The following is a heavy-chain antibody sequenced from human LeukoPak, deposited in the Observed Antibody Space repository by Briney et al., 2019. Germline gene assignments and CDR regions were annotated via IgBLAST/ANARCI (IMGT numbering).Heavy chain of an antibody. V-gene: IGHV1-24*01. CDR2: FDPEDGET. CDR1: GYTLTELS. J-gene: IGHJ4*02. CDR3: ATDDYGGNRRRFDY. D-gene: IGHD4-23*01. Sequence: GASVKVSCKVSGYTLTELSMHWVRQAPGKGLEWMGGFDPEDGETIYAQKFQGRVTMTEDTSTDTAYMELSSLRSEDTAVYYCATDDYGGNRRRFDYWGQGTLVTVSS.